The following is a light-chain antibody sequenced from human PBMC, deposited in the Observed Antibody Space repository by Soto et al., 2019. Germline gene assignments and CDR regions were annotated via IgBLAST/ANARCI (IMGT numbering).Light chain of an antibody. CDR1: QGISNF. CDR2: AAY. Sequence: IHFTQSPSSLSASVLDRVTITCRASQGISNFLAWYQQKQGKAPKLLIYAAYTLQSGVQSRFSGSGSGTDFTLTISCLQSEEFATYYCQKYYSYSWTGGKGNKVDI. CDR3: QKYYSYSWT. V-gene: IGKV1-9*01. J-gene: IGKJ1*01.